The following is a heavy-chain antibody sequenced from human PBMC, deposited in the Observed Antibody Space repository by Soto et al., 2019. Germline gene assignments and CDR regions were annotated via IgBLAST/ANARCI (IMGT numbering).Heavy chain of an antibody. CDR1: GFTFSSYA. Sequence: EVQLLESGGGLVQPGGSLRLSCAASGFTFSSYAMSWVRQAPGKGLEWVSAISGSGGSTYYEDSVKGRLTISRNNSKNTQYLQKNGRRAEDTAVYYFGKPHSSGLGGGKEYYDYYGMDVWGQGTTVTVSS. D-gene: IGHD6-25*01. V-gene: IGHV3-23*01. J-gene: IGHJ6*02. CDR2: ISGSGGST. CDR3: GKPHSSGLGGGKEYYDYYGMDV.